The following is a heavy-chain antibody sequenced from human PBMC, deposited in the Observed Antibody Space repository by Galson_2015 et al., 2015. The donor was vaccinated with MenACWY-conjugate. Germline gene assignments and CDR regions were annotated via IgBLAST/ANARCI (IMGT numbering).Heavy chain of an antibody. CDR2: ISGRGTST. D-gene: IGHD4-17*01. CDR3: AKDRGDYGDARFDP. J-gene: IGHJ5*02. V-gene: IGHV3-23*01. CDR1: GFTFSNYA. Sequence: SLRLSCAASGFTFSNYAMSWVRQAPGKGLEWVSTISGRGTSTYYADSVKGRFTISRDNSKNTLYLQKNSLRAEDTAIFYCAKDRGDYGDARFDPWGQGTLVTVSS.